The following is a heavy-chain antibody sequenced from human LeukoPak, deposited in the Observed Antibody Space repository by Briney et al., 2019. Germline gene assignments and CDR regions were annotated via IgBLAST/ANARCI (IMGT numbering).Heavy chain of an antibody. D-gene: IGHD6-13*01. CDR1: GFTFSGNS. J-gene: IGHJ4*02. Sequence: GGSLRLSCVGSGFTFSGNSMNCVRQAPGRGLEWVSHISASSTIIHYADSVKGRVTISRDNAKNSVFLQMNRLRVEDTAVYYCTTSRHSSSWYYNDYWGQGILVTVS. V-gene: IGHV3-48*01. CDR3: TTSRHSSSWYYNDY. CDR2: ISASSTII.